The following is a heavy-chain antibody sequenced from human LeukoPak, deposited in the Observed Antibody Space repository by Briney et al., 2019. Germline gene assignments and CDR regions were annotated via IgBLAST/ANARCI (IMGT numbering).Heavy chain of an antibody. CDR2: ILCGGTRT. CDR3: AKDRGPFGAIDNTWLDP. V-gene: IGHV3-23*01. CDR1: GVTFRLYA. Sequence: GGSLRLSCVASGVTFRLYAINCVREAPGEGRGWVSPILCGGTRTYYGDSVKGRFTVSRDNSKSTVFLQMNSLRAEDTAVYYCAKDRGPFGAIDNTWLDPWGQGTLVTVSS. J-gene: IGHJ5*02. D-gene: IGHD4/OR15-4a*01.